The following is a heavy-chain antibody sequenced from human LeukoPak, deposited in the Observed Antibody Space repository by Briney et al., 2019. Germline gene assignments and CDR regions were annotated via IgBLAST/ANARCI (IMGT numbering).Heavy chain of an antibody. J-gene: IGHJ4*02. CDR2: IYYSGRT. CDR3: AKDSHMTTVDS. CDR1: GGSISSGGYY. V-gene: IGHV4-31*03. Sequence: SETLSLTCTVSGGSISSGGYYWSWNRHHPGEGLEWMGYIYYSGRTYYNPSLKSRVTISIDTSNNKFTLKLSSVTAADTAVYYGAKDSHMTTVDSWGQGTLVTVSS. D-gene: IGHD4-11*01.